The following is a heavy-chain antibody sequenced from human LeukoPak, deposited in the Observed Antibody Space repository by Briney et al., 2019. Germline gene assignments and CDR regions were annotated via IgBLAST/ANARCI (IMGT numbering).Heavy chain of an antibody. D-gene: IGHD3-22*01. V-gene: IGHV3-23*01. Sequence: PGGSLRLSRAASGFTFSSCGMSWVRQAPGKGLEWVSAISGSGGSTYYADSVKGRFTISRDNSKNTLYLQMNSLRAEDTAVYYCAKEDRIRYYYDSSGYYRDQGFDYWGQGTLVTVSS. J-gene: IGHJ4*02. CDR2: ISGSGGST. CDR3: AKEDRIRYYYDSSGYYRDQGFDY. CDR1: GFTFSSCG.